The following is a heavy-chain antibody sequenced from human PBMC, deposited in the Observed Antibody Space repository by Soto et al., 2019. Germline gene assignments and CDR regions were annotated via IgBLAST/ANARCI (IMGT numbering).Heavy chain of an antibody. J-gene: IGHJ1*01. V-gene: IGHV4-59*08. CDR3: AAWVASTVVAATGYFQH. CDR1: GGSINSYY. Sequence: QVQLQESGPGLVKPSETLSLTCTVSGGSINSYYWSWIRQPPGKGLEWIGYIYYTGSTNYNPSLKSRVPISVDTSKNQFSLKLSSVTAADTAVYYCAAWVASTVVAATGYFQHWGQGTLVTVSS. CDR2: IYYTGST. D-gene: IGHD2-15*01.